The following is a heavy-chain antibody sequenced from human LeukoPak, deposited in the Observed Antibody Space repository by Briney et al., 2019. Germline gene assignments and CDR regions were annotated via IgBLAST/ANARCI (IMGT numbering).Heavy chain of an antibody. D-gene: IGHD6-13*01. CDR3: AKLEGYSSSPKAFDI. Sequence: GGSLRLSCAASGFTFDDYAMHWVRQAPGKGLEWVSGISWNSGSIGYADSVKGRFTISRDNAKNSLYLQMNSLRAEDTALYYCAKLEGYSSSPKAFDIWGQGTMVTVSS. CDR2: ISWNSGSI. CDR1: GFTFDDYA. J-gene: IGHJ3*02. V-gene: IGHV3-9*01.